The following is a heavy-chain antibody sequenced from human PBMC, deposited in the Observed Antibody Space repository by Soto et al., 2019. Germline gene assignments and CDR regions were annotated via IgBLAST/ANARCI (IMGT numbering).Heavy chain of an antibody. V-gene: IGHV5-10-1*01. CDR3: ARRDNWNYGSPDY. Sequence: ESLKSSFKGSGYSFTSYWISWVRQMPGKGLEWMGRIDPSDSYTNYSPSFQGHVTISADKSISTAYLQWSSLKASDTAMYYCARRDNWNYGSPDYWGQGTLVTVSS. CDR1: GYSFTSYW. J-gene: IGHJ4*02. D-gene: IGHD1-7*01. CDR2: IDPSDSYT.